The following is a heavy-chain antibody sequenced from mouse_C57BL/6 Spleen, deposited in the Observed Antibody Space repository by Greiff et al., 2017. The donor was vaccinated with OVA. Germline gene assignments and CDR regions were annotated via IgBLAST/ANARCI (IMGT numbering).Heavy chain of an antibody. CDR2: IDPNSGGT. V-gene: IGHV1-72*01. J-gene: IGHJ2*01. D-gene: IGHD1-1*01. CDR1: GYTFTSYW. Sequence: QVQLQQPGAELVKPGASVKLSCKASGYTFTSYWMHWVKQRPGRGLEWIGRIDPNSGGTKYNEKFKSKATLTVDKPSSTAYMQLSSLTSADSAVYYCARHTVVATDFDYWGQGTTLTVSS. CDR3: ARHTVVATDFDY.